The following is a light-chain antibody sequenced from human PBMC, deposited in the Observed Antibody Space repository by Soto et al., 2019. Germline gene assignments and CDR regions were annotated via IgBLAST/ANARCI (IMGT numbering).Light chain of an antibody. CDR3: QQYYSFPHT. CDR1: QSVLYSSNNKNY. V-gene: IGKV4-1*01. CDR2: WAS. J-gene: IGKJ2*01. Sequence: DIVMTQTPDSLAVSLGERVTINCKSSQSVLYSSNNKNYLGWFRQKPGQPPKLLIYWASYRDSGVPDRFSGSGSGTDFTLTIGSLQAEDVAVYYCQQYYSFPHTFGQGTKLEIK.